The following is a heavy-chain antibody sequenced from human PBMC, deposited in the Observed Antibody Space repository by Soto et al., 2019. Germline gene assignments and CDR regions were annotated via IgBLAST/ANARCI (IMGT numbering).Heavy chain of an antibody. J-gene: IGHJ4*02. Sequence: PSETLSLTCTVSGGSISSYYWSWIRQPPGKGLEWIGYIYYSGSTNYNPSLKSRVTISVDTSKNQFSLKLSSVTAADTAVYYCARVHYDFWSGYYTFIYFDYWGQGTLVIVSS. CDR2: IYYSGST. CDR1: GGSISSYY. D-gene: IGHD3-3*01. CDR3: ARVHYDFWSGYYTFIYFDY. V-gene: IGHV4-59*01.